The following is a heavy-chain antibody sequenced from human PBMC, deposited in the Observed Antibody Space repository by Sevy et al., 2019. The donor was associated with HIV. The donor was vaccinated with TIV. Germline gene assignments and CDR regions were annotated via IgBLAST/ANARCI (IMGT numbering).Heavy chain of an antibody. CDR1: EFRLSNYA. Sequence: GGSLRLSCVASEFRLSNYAMNWVRQAPGKGLEWVSGISGSGGSSYYADSVKGRFTISRDNSKNTLYLQMNSLRAEDTAMYYCAKDLDYDNSLFDYWGHGILVTVSS. V-gene: IGHV3-23*01. J-gene: IGHJ4*01. CDR3: AKDLDYDNSLFDY. CDR2: ISGSGGSS. D-gene: IGHD3-22*01.